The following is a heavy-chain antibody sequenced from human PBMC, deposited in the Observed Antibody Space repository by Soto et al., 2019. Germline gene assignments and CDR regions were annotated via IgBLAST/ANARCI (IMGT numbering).Heavy chain of an antibody. J-gene: IGHJ4*02. CDR3: ARGYDFWSGYPNFDY. V-gene: IGHV4-31*03. CDR1: GGSISSSGYY. D-gene: IGHD3-3*01. CDR2: IYYSGST. Sequence: QVQLQESGPGLVKPSQTLSLTCTVSGGSISSSGYYWSWIRQHPGKGLEWIGYIYYSGSTYYNPSLKSRVTISVDTSKNQFSLKLSSVTAADTAVYYCARGYDFWSGYPNFDYWGQGTLVTVSS.